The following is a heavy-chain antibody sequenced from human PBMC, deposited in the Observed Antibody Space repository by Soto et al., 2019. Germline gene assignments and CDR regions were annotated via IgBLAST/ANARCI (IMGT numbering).Heavy chain of an antibody. D-gene: IGHD3-10*01. V-gene: IGHV4-59*08. J-gene: IGHJ6*02. CDR2: MGYNGFT. CDR3: ASQGFGELHGLVDV. Sequence: QVQLQESGPGLVKPSETLSLTCTISGGPMNNYYCSWFRQPRGQGLEWIGYMGYNGFTRYNPSLRSRVAISLDTAKNQFHLNLSYVTAADTALYYCASQGFGELHGLVDVWGQGITVTVSS. CDR1: GGPMNNYY.